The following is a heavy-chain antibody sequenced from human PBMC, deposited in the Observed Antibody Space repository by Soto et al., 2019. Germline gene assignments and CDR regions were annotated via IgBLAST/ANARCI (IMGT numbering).Heavy chain of an antibody. Sequence: QVQLVESGGGVVQPGRSLRLSCAASGFTFSSYAMHWVRQAPGKGLEWVAVISYDGSNKYYADSVKGRFTISRDNSKNTLYLQMNSLRAEDTAVYYCARVFLGLPSPLSPYDYWGQGTLVTVYS. J-gene: IGHJ4*02. V-gene: IGHV3-30-3*01. CDR2: ISYDGSNK. CDR3: ARVFLGLPSPLSPYDY. CDR1: GFTFSSYA. D-gene: IGHD1-26*01.